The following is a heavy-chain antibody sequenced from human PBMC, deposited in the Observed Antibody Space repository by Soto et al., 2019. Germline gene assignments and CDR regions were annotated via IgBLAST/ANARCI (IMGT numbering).Heavy chain of an antibody. CDR3: ARGRIHYSGYYYY. D-gene: IGHD3-22*01. V-gene: IGHV1-46*01. Sequence: ASVKVSCKASGYTLTSYYLHWVRQAPGQGPEWMGMINPSGGITNDAQKFQDRVTMTSDTSMSTVYMELSSLRSEDTAVYYCARGRIHYSGYYYYWGQGTLVTVSS. CDR2: INPSGGIT. J-gene: IGHJ4*02. CDR1: GYTLTSYY.